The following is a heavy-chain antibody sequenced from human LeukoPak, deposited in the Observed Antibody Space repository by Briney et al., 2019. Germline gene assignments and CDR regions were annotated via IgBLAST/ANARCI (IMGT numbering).Heavy chain of an antibody. J-gene: IGHJ4*02. CDR1: GGSISSYY. D-gene: IGHD3-22*01. V-gene: IGHV4-4*07. Sequence: SETLSLTCTVSGGSISSYYWSWIRQPAGKGLEWIGRIYTSGSTNYNPSLKSRVTMSVDTSKNQFSLKLSSVTAADTAVYYCARVLLYDSSGYYSYYFDYWGQGTLVTVSS. CDR2: IYTSGST. CDR3: ARVLLYDSSGYYSYYFDY.